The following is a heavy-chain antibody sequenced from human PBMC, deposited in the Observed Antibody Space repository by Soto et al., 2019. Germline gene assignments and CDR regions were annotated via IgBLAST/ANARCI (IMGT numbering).Heavy chain of an antibody. J-gene: IGHJ3*02. V-gene: IGHV3-23*01. CDR2: IGGSGPTT. D-gene: IGHD6-19*01. CDR3: VKDGIAVSGPGTNAFDI. Sequence: PGGSLRLSCAVSGFTFSICGMSWFRQAPGKGLEWVSAIGGSGPTTYYADSVRGRFTISRDTSKNTVYLQMNSLRGDDTALYYCVKDGIAVSGPGTNAFDIWGQGTMVTVSS. CDR1: GFTFSICG.